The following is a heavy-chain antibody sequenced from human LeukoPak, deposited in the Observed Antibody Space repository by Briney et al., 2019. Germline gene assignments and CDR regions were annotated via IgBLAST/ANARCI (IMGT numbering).Heavy chain of an antibody. CDR2: IYYSGST. Sequence: SETLSLTCTVSGGSISSYYWSWIRQPPGKGLEWIGYIYYSGSTNYNPSLKSRVTISVDTSKNQFSLKLSSVTAADTAVYYCARGNYDFWSGSVWNWFDPWGQGTLVTVSS. V-gene: IGHV4-59*01. J-gene: IGHJ5*02. D-gene: IGHD3-3*01. CDR3: ARGNYDFWSGSVWNWFDP. CDR1: GGSISSYY.